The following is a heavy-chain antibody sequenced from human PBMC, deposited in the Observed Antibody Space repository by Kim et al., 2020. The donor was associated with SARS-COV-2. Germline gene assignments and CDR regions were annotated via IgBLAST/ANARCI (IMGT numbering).Heavy chain of an antibody. CDR1: GFTFSSYA. J-gene: IGHJ4*02. V-gene: IGHV3-23*01. CDR2: ISGSGGST. Sequence: GGSLRLSCAASGFTFSSYAMSWVRQAPGKGLEWVSAISGSGGSTYYADSVKGRFTISRDNSKNTLYLQMNSLRAEDTAVYYCATGPDPSSSWYDYWGQGTLVTVSS. D-gene: IGHD6-13*01. CDR3: ATGPDPSSSWYDY.